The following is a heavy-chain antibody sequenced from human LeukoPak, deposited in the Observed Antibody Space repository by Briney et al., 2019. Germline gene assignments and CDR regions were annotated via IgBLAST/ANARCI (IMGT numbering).Heavy chain of an antibody. D-gene: IGHD4-11*01. CDR3: ARDRYSNSFYYYYAMDV. Sequence: SETLSLTCAVFGGSFSGQYWSWIRQPPGKGLEWIGEINHRGSTTYNPPLKSRVTISVDTSKSQFSLKVRSLTAADTAVYYCARDRYSNSFYYYYAMDVWGQGTTVTVS. J-gene: IGHJ6*02. CDR2: INHRGST. V-gene: IGHV4-34*01. CDR1: GGSFSGQY.